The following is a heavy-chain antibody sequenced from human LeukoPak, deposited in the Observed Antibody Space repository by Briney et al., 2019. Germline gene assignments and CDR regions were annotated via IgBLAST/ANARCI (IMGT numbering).Heavy chain of an antibody. CDR3: AREGATYYYDSSGYYPKARYYYMDV. J-gene: IGHJ6*03. D-gene: IGHD3-22*01. V-gene: IGHV4-61*02. CDR1: GGSISSGNYY. CDR2: SYTSGST. Sequence: SETLSLTCTVSGGSISSGNYYGSWIRQPAGKGLEWIGRSYTSGSTHYNPSLKSRVTISVDTSQNQFSLKLSSVTAADTAVYYCAREGATYYYDSSGYYPKARYYYMDVWGKGTTVTVSS.